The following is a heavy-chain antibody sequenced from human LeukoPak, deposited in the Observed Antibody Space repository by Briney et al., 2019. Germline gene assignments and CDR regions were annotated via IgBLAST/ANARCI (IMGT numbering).Heavy chain of an antibody. D-gene: IGHD7-27*01. V-gene: IGHV3-23*01. Sequence: HPGGSLRLSCAASGFTFSSYAMSWVRPAPGKGLEWVSAISGSGGSTYYADSVKGRFTISRDNSKNKLYLQMNSLRAEDTAVYYCAKDSRKLGPGGAFDIWGQGTMVTVSS. J-gene: IGHJ3*02. CDR1: GFTFSSYA. CDR2: ISGSGGST. CDR3: AKDSRKLGPGGAFDI.